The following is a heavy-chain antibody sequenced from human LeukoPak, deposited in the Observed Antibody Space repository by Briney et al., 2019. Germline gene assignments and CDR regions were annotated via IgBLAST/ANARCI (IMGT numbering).Heavy chain of an antibody. J-gene: IGHJ4*02. CDR1: GASISSYY. CDR3: ARSPPSHLGYFDY. V-gene: IGHV4-59*01. Sequence: SETLSLTCTVSGASISSYYWNWIRQPPGKGLEWIGYIYYSGSTIYIPSLQRRLTISVDTSKNQFSLKLSSVTAADTAVYYCARSPPSHLGYFDYWGQGTLVTASS. D-gene: IGHD3-3*02. CDR2: IYYSGST.